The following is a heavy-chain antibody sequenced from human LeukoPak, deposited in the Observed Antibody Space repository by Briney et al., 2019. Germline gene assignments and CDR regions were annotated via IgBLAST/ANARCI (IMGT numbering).Heavy chain of an antibody. CDR1: GGSISSYY. J-gene: IGHJ3*02. CDR2: MYTSGST. CDR3: ARGEGSGSYYNFDAFDI. Sequence: KPSETLSLTCTVSGGSISSYYWSWIRQPAGKGLEWIGRMYTSGSTNYNPSLRSRVTMSVDTSRNQFSLRLSSVTAADTAVYYCARGEGSGSYYNFDAFDIWGQGTMVTVSS. D-gene: IGHD3-10*01. V-gene: IGHV4-4*07.